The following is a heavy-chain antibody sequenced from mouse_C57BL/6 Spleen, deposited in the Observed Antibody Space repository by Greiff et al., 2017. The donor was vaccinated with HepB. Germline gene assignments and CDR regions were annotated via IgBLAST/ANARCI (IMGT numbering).Heavy chain of an antibody. Sequence: QVQLQQPGAELVRPGTSVKLSCKASGYTFTSYWMHWVKQRPGQGLEWIGVIDPSDSYTNYNQKFKGKATLTVDTSSSTAYMPLSSLTSEDSSVYYCARSGAYAMDYWGKGTSVTVSS. CDR3: ARSGAYAMDY. J-gene: IGHJ4*01. CDR1: GYTFTSYW. D-gene: IGHD3-1*01. V-gene: IGHV1-59*01. CDR2: IDPSDSYT.